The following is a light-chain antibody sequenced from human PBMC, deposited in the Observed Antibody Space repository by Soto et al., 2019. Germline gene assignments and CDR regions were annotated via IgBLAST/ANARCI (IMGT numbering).Light chain of an antibody. CDR3: TSWTTSTTMI. Sequence: QSVLTQPASVSGSPGQSITISCTGTSSDIGAYNFVSWYQQHPGKAPKLMLYDVNIRPSGVSNRFSGSKSGNTASLTISGLQAEDEDEYYCTSWTTSTTMIFGGGTKVTVL. CDR2: DVN. CDR1: SSDIGAYNF. V-gene: IGLV2-14*03. J-gene: IGLJ2*01.